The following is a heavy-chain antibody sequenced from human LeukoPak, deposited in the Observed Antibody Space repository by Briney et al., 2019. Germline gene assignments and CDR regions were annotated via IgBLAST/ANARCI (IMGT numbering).Heavy chain of an antibody. CDR1: EFTFGSYA. D-gene: IGHD3-22*01. Sequence: GGSLRLSCAASEFTFGSYAMSWVRQAPGKGLEWVSTITATGGTTYFADSVKGHFTIFRDNSKNTVYLQMSSLRAEDTAVYWCAKLPDSSAYNLGVDHRYWYFDLWGRGTLVTVSS. V-gene: IGHV3-23*01. CDR3: AKLPDSSAYNLGVDHRYWYFDL. CDR2: ITATGGTT. J-gene: IGHJ2*01.